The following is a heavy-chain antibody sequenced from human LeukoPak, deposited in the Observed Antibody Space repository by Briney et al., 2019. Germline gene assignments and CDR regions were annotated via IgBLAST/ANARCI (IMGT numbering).Heavy chain of an antibody. Sequence: ASVKVSCKASGHTFTGYYMHWVRQAPGQGLEWMGWINPNSGGTNYAQKFQGRVTMTRDTSISTAYMELSRLRSDDTAVYFCARERPYDILTGFDYWGQGTLVTVSS. D-gene: IGHD3-9*01. CDR1: GHTFTGYY. V-gene: IGHV1-2*02. J-gene: IGHJ4*02. CDR3: ARERPYDILTGFDY. CDR2: INPNSGGT.